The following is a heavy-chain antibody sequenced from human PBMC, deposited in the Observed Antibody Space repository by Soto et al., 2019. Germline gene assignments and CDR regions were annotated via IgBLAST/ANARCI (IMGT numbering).Heavy chain of an antibody. J-gene: IGHJ2*01. CDR1: GASIVTNNY. Sequence: QVRLQESGPGLVKPSETLSLTCPVSGASIVTNNYWSWVRQPPGKGLKWIAYIHYSGSTNHNPSLKMRVPILVDASTHQCSRNPTSERGPATAVYRCARGTGRPGHFAPSDRGTPVTVYS. CDR2: IHYSGST. V-gene: IGHV4-59*01. CDR3: ARGTGRPGHFAP. D-gene: IGHD6-25*01.